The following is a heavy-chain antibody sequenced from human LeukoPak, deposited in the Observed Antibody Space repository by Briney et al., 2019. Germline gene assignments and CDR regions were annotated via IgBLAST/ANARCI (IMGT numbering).Heavy chain of an antibody. Sequence: PGESLKISCKGSGYSFTSYWIGWVRQMPGKGLEWMGIIYPGDSDTRYSPSFQGQVTISAGKSISTAYLQWSSMKASDTAMYYCARLGVAAAGTRDDAFDIWGQGTMVTVSS. J-gene: IGHJ3*02. CDR1: GYSFTSYW. CDR2: IYPGDSDT. V-gene: IGHV5-51*03. CDR3: ARLGVAAAGTRDDAFDI. D-gene: IGHD6-13*01.